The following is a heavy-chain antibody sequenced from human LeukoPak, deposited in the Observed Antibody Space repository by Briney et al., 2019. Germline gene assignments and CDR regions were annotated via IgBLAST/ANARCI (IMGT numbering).Heavy chain of an antibody. CDR1: GGSISSYY. Sequence: SETLSLTCTVSGGSISSYYWSWIRQPPGKGLEWIGYIXXXXXTNYNPSLKSRVTISVDTSKNQFSLKLSSVTAADTAVYYCARQGYDILTGYYLSSHPYFDYWGQGTLVTVSS. V-gene: IGHV4-59*08. J-gene: IGHJ4*02. CDR3: ARQGYDILTGYYLSSHPYFDY. CDR2: IXXXXXT. D-gene: IGHD3-9*01.